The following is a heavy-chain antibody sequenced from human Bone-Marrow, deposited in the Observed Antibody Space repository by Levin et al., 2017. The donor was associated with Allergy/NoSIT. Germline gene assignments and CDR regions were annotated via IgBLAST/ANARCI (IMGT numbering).Heavy chain of an antibody. CDR1: GFIFSNYG. Sequence: GESLKISCAASGFIFSNYGMHWVRQAPGKGLEWVALISYDGINKYYVDSLKGRFTISRDNSKNTVYLQMNSLRAEDTAVYYCAKWGRLKGGHVVSTVFQVWGQGTLVSVSS. J-gene: IGHJ4*02. V-gene: IGHV3-30*18. CDR3: AKWGRLKGGHVVSTVFQV. CDR2: ISYDGINK. D-gene: IGHD2-15*01.